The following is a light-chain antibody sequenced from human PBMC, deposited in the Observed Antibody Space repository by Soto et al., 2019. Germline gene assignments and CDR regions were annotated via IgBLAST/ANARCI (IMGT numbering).Light chain of an antibody. V-gene: IGLV1-44*01. CDR3: AAWDDSLNGFYV. CDR2: NND. CDR1: SSNIGTNS. J-gene: IGLJ1*01. Sequence: QSVLTQPPSASGTPGQRVTISCSGGSSNIGTNSVNWYKQLPGRAPKLLINNNDLRPSGVPDRLSGSKSGTSASMAISGLQSEDEADYYCAAWDDSLNGFYVFGIGTKVTVL.